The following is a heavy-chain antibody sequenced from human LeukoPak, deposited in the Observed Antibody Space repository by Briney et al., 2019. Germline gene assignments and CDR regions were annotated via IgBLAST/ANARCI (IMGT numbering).Heavy chain of an antibody. CDR1: GFSVSVNY. J-gene: IGHJ4*02. CDR2: ISYDGSNK. D-gene: IGHD3-10*01. V-gene: IGHV3-30*18. CDR3: AKDSVLGYYGSGTD. Sequence: GGSLRLSCAASGFSVSVNYMNWVRQAPGKGLEWVAVISYDGSNKYYADSVKGRFTISRDNSKNTLYLQMNSLRAEDTAVYYCAKDSVLGYYGSGTDWGQGTLVTVSS.